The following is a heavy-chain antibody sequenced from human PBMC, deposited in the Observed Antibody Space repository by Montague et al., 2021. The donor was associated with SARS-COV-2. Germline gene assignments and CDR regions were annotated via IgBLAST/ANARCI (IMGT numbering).Heavy chain of an antibody. V-gene: IGHV4-38-2*02. Sequence: SETLSLTCTVSGYSISSGYYWGWIRQPPGKGLGWIGSIYHSGSTYYNPSLKSQVTISVDTSKNQFSLKLSSVTAADTAVYYCARVRSITMIVVVITPMGWCDPWGQGTLVTVSS. D-gene: IGHD3-22*01. CDR3: ARVRSITMIVVVITPMGWCDP. CDR2: IYHSGST. CDR1: GYSISSGYY. J-gene: IGHJ5*02.